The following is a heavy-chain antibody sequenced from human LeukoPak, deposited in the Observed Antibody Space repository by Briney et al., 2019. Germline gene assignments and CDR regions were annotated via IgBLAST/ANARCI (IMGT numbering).Heavy chain of an antibody. D-gene: IGHD6-13*01. CDR1: GYTFSSYS. V-gene: IGHV3-21*01. CDR2: ISSSSSYI. J-gene: IGHJ3*02. Sequence: GGSLRLSCAASGYTFSSYSMNWVPQAPGKGLEWVSSISSSSSYIYYADSVKGRFTISRDDAKNSLYLQMNSLRAEDTAVYYCARGIAASAFDIWGQGTMVTVSS. CDR3: ARGIAASAFDI.